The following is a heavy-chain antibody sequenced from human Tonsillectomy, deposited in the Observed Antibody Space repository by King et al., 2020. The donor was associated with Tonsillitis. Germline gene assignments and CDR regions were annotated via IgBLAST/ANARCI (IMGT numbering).Heavy chain of an antibody. CDR2: INHSGTT. CDR3: ARGRWRVHFDS. CDR1: GGSFIGYY. V-gene: IGHV4-34*01. D-gene: IGHD6-19*01. J-gene: IGHJ4*02. Sequence: VQLQQWGAGLLKPSETLSLTCGVYGGSFIGYYWSWIRQSPGKGLEWIGEINHSGTTPYNPSLKSRVTMLEDTSKNQFSLEVRAVTAADTAVYYCARGRWRVHFDSWGQGTLVTVSS.